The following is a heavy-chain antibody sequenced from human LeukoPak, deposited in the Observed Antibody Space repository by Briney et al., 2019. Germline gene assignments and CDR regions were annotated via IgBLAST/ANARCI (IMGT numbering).Heavy chain of an antibody. CDR3: AREFPPHCSSTSCYPDH. V-gene: IGHV3-48*02. Sequence: GSLRLSCAASGFNFSSYSLNWVRQAPGKGLEWVSYISSSTRRIYYADSVKGRFTISRDSAKNSLYLQTDSLRDEDTAMYYCAREFPPHCSSTSCYPDHWGQGTLVTVSS. CDR2: ISSSTRRI. CDR1: GFNFSSYS. J-gene: IGHJ5*02. D-gene: IGHD2-2*01.